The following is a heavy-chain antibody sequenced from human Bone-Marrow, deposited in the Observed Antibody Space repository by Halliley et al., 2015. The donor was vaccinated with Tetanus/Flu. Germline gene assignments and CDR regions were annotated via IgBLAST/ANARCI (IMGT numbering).Heavy chain of an antibody. D-gene: IGHD3-16*01. CDR2: VFYSGTT. CDR1: GGSINTNSYY. CDR3: AKMGGASGHSCKGRRGILDV. Sequence: TLSLTCTVSGGSINTNSYYWVWLRQSPGNRLEWIGTVFYSGTTSYNPSLAGRVSLSVGPSRNQFSLELRSVTAADSSVYFCAKMGGASGHSCKGRRGILDVWGQGTTVTVSS. J-gene: IGHJ6*02. V-gene: IGHV4-39*01.